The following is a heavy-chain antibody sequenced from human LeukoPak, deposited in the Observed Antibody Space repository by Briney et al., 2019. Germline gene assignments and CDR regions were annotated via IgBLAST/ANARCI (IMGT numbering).Heavy chain of an antibody. CDR2: IYTSGST. CDR3: ARYSSGSYYMIFDY. CDR1: GGSISSSSYY. D-gene: IGHD3-10*01. Sequence: SETLSLTCTVSGGSISSSSYYWGWIRQPPGKGLEWLGRIYTSGSTNYNPSLKSRVTISVDTSKNQFSLKLSSVTAADTAVYYCARYSSGSYYMIFDYWGQGTLVTVSS. J-gene: IGHJ4*02. V-gene: IGHV4-61*02.